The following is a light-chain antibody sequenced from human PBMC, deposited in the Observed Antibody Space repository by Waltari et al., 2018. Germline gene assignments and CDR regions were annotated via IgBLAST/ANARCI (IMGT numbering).Light chain of an antibody. Sequence: DIVMTQTPLSSPVTLGQPASISCRSSQSLVHRDGSTYFSWLHQRPGQPPRLLIYKISNRSSGVPDRFSGSGAGTDFTLRISRVEAEDVGVYYCMQSTQMPWTFGQGTKVEIK. J-gene: IGKJ1*01. CDR3: MQSTQMPWT. CDR1: QSLVHRDGSTY. CDR2: KIS. V-gene: IGKV2-24*01.